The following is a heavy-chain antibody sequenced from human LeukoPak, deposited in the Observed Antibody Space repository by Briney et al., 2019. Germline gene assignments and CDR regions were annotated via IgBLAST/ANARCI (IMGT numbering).Heavy chain of an antibody. CDR1: GGSISSYY. CDR3: VRLVGGDIDY. V-gene: IGHV4-59*01. J-gene: IGHJ4*02. Sequence: TPSETLSLTCTVSGGSISSYYWSWIRLPPGKGLEWIGYIYYSGSTNYNPSLKSRVTISVDTSKNQFSLKLSSVTAADTAVYYCVRLVGGDIDYWGQGTLVTVSS. D-gene: IGHD5-12*01. CDR2: IYYSGST.